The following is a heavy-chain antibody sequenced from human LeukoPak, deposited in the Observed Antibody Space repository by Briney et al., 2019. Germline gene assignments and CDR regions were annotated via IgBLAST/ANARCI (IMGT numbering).Heavy chain of an antibody. CDR1: GFTFSSYA. CDR2: ISGSGGST. CDR3: ARELDTAMVTGYDAFDI. V-gene: IGHV3-23*01. Sequence: GGSLRLSCAASGFTFSSYAMSWVRQAPGKGLEWVSAISGSGGSTYYADSVKGRFTISRDNSKNTLYLQMNSLRAEDTAVYYCARELDTAMVTGYDAFDIWGQGAMVTVSP. D-gene: IGHD5-18*01. J-gene: IGHJ3*02.